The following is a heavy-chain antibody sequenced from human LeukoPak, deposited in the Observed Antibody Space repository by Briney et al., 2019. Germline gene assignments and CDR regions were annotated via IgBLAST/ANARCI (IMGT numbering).Heavy chain of an antibody. CDR1: GGSFSGYY. CDR2: INHSGST. CDR3: ARDGPYCGGDCYSSYYYYGMDV. D-gene: IGHD2-21*02. V-gene: IGHV4-34*01. Sequence: SETLSLTCAVYGGSFSGYYWSWIRQPPGKGLEWIGGINHSGSTNYNPSLKSRVTISVDTSKNQFSLKLSSVTAADTAVYYCARDGPYCGGDCYSSYYYYGMDVWGQGTTVTVSS. J-gene: IGHJ6*02.